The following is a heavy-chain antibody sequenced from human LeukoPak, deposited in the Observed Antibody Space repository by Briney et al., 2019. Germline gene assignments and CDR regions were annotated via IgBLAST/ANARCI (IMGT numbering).Heavy chain of an antibody. CDR1: GFTVSSYY. Sequence: GGSLRLSCAASGFTVSSYYMSWVRQAPGKGLEWVSVIYSGGSTYYADSVKGRFTISRDNSKNTLYLQMNSLRAEDTAVYYCARVYSSSPGDAFDIWGQGTMVTVSS. CDR2: IYSGGST. J-gene: IGHJ3*02. D-gene: IGHD6-6*01. V-gene: IGHV3-53*01. CDR3: ARVYSSSPGDAFDI.